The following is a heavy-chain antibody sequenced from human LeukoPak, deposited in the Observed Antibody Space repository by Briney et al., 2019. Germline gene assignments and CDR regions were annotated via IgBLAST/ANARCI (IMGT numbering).Heavy chain of an antibody. J-gene: IGHJ6*02. CDR3: ARDLRMGDDFCSGYSYYYYYGMDV. CDR2: INPNSGGT. V-gene: IGHV1-2*02. CDR1: GYTFTGYY. D-gene: IGHD3-3*01. Sequence: ASVKVSCKASGYTFTGYYMHWVRQAPGQGLEWMGWINPNSGGTNYAQKFQGRVTMTRDTSISTAYMELSRLRSDDTAAYYCARDLRMGDDFCSGYSYYYYYGMDVWGQGTTVTVSS.